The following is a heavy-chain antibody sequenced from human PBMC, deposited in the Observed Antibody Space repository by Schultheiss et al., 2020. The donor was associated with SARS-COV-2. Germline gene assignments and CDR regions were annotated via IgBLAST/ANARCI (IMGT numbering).Heavy chain of an antibody. CDR3: AKSTVAAETYYFDY. CDR2: ISGSGGST. J-gene: IGHJ4*02. CDR1: GFTFSSYE. D-gene: IGHD2-15*01. Sequence: GESLKISCAASGFTFSSYEMNWVRQAPGKGLEWVAVISGSGGSTYYADSVKGRFTISRDNSKNTLYLQMNSLRAEDTAVYYCAKSTVAAETYYFDYWGQGTLVTVSS. V-gene: IGHV3-23*01.